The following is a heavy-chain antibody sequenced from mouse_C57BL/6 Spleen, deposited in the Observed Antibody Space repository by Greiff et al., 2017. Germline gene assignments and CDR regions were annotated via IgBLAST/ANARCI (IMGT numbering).Heavy chain of an antibody. CDR2: IYPGDGDT. CDR3: ARTGGSSRYYYAMDY. D-gene: IGHD1-1*01. V-gene: IGHV1-80*01. Sequence: QVQLQQSGAELVKPGASVKISCKASGYAFSSYWMNWVKQRPGKGLEWIGQIYPGDGDTNYNGKFKGKATLTADKSSSTAYMQHSSLTSEDSAVYFCARTGGSSRYYYAMDYWGQGTSVTVSS. J-gene: IGHJ4*01. CDR1: GYAFSSYW.